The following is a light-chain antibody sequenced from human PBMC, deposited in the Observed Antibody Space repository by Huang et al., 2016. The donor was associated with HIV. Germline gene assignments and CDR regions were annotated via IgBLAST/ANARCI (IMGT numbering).Light chain of an antibody. J-gene: IGKJ3*01. CDR1: QSVSSSY. CDR3: QLYGTSLFT. CDR2: GT. V-gene: IGKV3-20*01. Sequence: EIVLTQSPGTLSLSPGERATLSCRASQSVSSSYLAWYQQRPDQDPRLLIYGTSRAPGIPDRFSGSGSGTDFTLTISRLEPEDFAVYYCQLYGTSLFTFGPGTKVDIK.